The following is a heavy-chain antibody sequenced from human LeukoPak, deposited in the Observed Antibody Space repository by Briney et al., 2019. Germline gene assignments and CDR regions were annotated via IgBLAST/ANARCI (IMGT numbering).Heavy chain of an antibody. J-gene: IGHJ1*01. Sequence: SSETLSLTCTVSGGSISSYYWSWIRQPPGKGLEWIGEINHSGSTNYNPSLKSRVTISVDTSKNQFSLKLSSVTAADTAVYYCARKAGYCSSTSCYRGYFQHWGQGTLVTVSS. CDR3: ARKAGYCSSTSCYRGYFQH. D-gene: IGHD2-2*03. V-gene: IGHV4-34*01. CDR1: GGSISSYY. CDR2: INHSGST.